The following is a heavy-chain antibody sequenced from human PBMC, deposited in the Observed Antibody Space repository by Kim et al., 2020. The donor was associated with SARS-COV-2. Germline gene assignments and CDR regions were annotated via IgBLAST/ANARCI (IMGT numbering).Heavy chain of an antibody. CDR3: ARDLMRDYYYYYMDV. CDR1: GYTFTGYY. Sequence: ASVKVSCKASGYTFTGYYMHWVRQAPGQGLVWMGWINPNSGGTNYAQKFQGRVTMTRDTSISTAYMELSRLRSDDTAVYYCARDLMRDYYYYYMDVWGKGTTVTVSS. CDR2: INPNSGGT. J-gene: IGHJ6*03. V-gene: IGHV1-2*02.